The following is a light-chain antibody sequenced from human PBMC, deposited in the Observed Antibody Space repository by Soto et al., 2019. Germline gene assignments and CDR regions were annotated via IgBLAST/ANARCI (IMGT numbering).Light chain of an antibody. J-gene: IGKJ1*01. Sequence: EIVWTQSPVTLSFSPVERATLSCRASQSVSNNYLAWYQQKPGQAPRLLIYGASSRATGIPDRFSGSGSGTDFTLAISRLEPEDFAVYYCHQYVSSWTFGQGTKVDI. CDR1: QSVSNNY. V-gene: IGKV3-20*01. CDR3: HQYVSSWT. CDR2: GAS.